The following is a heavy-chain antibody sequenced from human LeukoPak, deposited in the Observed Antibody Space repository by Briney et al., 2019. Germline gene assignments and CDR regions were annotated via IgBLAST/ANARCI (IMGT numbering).Heavy chain of an antibody. J-gene: IGHJ5*02. Sequence: GGSLRLSCAASGFTFSHYSMNWVRQAPGKGLEWVSAISGSGGSTYYADSVKGRFTISRDNSKNTLYLQMNSLRAEDTAVYYCAKYSGPMIDFEDPWGQGTLVTVSS. CDR3: AKYSGPMIDFEDP. CDR2: ISGSGGST. CDR1: GFTFSHYS. D-gene: IGHD3-22*01. V-gene: IGHV3-23*01.